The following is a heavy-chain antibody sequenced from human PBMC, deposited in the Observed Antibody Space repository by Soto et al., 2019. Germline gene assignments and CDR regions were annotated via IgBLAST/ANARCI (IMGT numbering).Heavy chain of an antibody. CDR2: INPILGTP. CDR3: ARGGVDVVATSAFDY. Sequence: ASVKVSCKASGATYSTSAISWVRQAPGQGLEWMGGINPILGTPDYAHKFQGRVTITADESTSTVYMELGSLRSEDTALYFCARGGVDVVATSAFDYWGQGTLVTVSS. D-gene: IGHD5-12*01. CDR1: GATYSTSA. V-gene: IGHV1-69*13. J-gene: IGHJ4*02.